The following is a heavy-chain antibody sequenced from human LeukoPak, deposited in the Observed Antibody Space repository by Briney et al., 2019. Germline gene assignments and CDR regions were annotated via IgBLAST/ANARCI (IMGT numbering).Heavy chain of an antibody. CDR3: GSLLVGAAFITDD. CDR2: INHSGST. V-gene: IGHV4-34*01. CDR1: GGSFSGYY. D-gene: IGHD1-26*01. J-gene: IGHJ4*02. Sequence: SETLSLTCAVYGGSFSGYYWSWLRQPPGKGLEWIGEINHSGSTNYNPSLKSRVTISVETFKNPFSLKLSPVTAADTAVYYGGSLLVGAAFITDDWGQGTLVTVSS.